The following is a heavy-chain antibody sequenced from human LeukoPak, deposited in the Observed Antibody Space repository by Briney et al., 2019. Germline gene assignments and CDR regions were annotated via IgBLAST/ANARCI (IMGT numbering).Heavy chain of an antibody. CDR2: IKSKTNGAAT. CDR3: TTGVAISRYAFDI. J-gene: IGHJ3*02. Sequence: GGSLRLSCAASGFNFSDAWMTWVRQAPGKRLEWVGLIKSKTNGAATDYAAPVQGRFTISRDDSENTLYLQMNSLKTGDTAMYYCTTGVAISRYAFDIWGQGTMVTVSS. CDR1: GFNFSDAW. V-gene: IGHV3-15*01. D-gene: IGHD2-2*01.